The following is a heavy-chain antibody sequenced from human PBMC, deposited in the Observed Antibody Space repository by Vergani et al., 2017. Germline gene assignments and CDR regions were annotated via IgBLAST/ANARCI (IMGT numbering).Heavy chain of an antibody. J-gene: IGHJ4*02. D-gene: IGHD1-26*01. V-gene: IGHV3-23*01. Sequence: EVQLLESGGGLVQPGGSLRLSCAASGFTFSSYAMSWVRQAPGKGLEWVSAISGSGGSTYYADSVKGRFTISRDNSKNTLYLQMNSRRAEDTAVYYCAKDNQRWEQHPSFDYWGQGTLVTVSS. CDR1: GFTFSSYA. CDR3: AKDNQRWEQHPSFDY. CDR2: ISGSGGST.